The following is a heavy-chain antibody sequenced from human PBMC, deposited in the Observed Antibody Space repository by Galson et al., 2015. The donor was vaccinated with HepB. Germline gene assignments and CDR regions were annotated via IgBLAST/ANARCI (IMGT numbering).Heavy chain of an antibody. CDR1: GGSISSGNW. V-gene: IGHV4-4*02. Sequence: SETLSLTCAVSGGSISSGNWWSWVRQPPGKGLEWIGEIYHSGSTNYNPSLKSRVTISVDKSKNQFSLKLSSVTAADTAVYYCARGGYYDFWSGLRGKSYYYYGMDVWGQGTTVTVSS. CDR2: IYHSGST. D-gene: IGHD3-3*01. J-gene: IGHJ6*02. CDR3: ARGGYYDFWSGLRGKSYYYYGMDV.